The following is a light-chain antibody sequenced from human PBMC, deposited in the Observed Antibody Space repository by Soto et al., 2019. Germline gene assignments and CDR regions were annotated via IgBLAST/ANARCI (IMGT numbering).Light chain of an antibody. Sequence: EIVLTQSPGTLSLPPGERATLSCRASQSVRSSYLAWYQQKFGQAPRLLIYGASSRATGIPDRFSGSGSGTDFTLSISRLVPEDFAVYYCQQYGSSSWTFGQGTKV. CDR2: GAS. V-gene: IGKV3-20*01. CDR1: QSVRSSY. J-gene: IGKJ1*01. CDR3: QQYGSSSWT.